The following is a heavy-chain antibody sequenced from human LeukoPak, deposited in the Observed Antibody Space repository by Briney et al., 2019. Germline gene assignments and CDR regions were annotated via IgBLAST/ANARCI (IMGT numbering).Heavy chain of an antibody. Sequence: PGGSLRLSCAASGFTFSSYALHWVRQAPGKGLEWVSVIYSGGSTYYADSVRGRFTISRDNSKNTLYLQMNSLRAEDTAVYYCARDLFLWYFDLWGRGTLVTVSS. CDR3: ARDLFLWYFDL. V-gene: IGHV3-23*03. CDR1: GFTFSSYA. D-gene: IGHD2-21*01. CDR2: IYSGGST. J-gene: IGHJ2*01.